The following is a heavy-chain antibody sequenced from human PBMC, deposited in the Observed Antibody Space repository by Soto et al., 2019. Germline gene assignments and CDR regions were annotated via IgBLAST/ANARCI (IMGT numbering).Heavy chain of an antibody. CDR3: ARSRVVVMISDY. CDR2: IYYSGST. J-gene: IGHJ4*02. Sequence: SETLSLTCSVSGGSISSGGYYWSWIRQHPGKGLEWIGYIYYSGSTYYNPSLKSRVTISVDTSKNQFSLKLSSVTAADTAVYYCARSRVVVMISDYWGQGTLVTVSS. CDR1: GGSISSGGYY. D-gene: IGHD3-22*01. V-gene: IGHV4-31*02.